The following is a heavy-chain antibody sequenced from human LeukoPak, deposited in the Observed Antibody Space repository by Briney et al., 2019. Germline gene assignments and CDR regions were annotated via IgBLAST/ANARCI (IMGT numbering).Heavy chain of an antibody. CDR1: GFTFSSYA. Sequence: GGSLRLSCAASGFTFSSYAMSWVRQAPGKGLEWVSAISGSGGSTYYADSVKGRFTISRDNSKNTLYLQMNSLRAEDTAVYYCARDLRRITMVRGVLLIYGMDVWGQGTTVTVSS. D-gene: IGHD3-10*01. V-gene: IGHV3-23*01. J-gene: IGHJ6*02. CDR2: ISGSGGST. CDR3: ARDLRRITMVRGVLLIYGMDV.